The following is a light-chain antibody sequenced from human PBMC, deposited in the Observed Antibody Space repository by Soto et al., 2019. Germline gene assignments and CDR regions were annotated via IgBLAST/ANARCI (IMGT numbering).Light chain of an antibody. CDR1: QSVSSN. J-gene: IGKJ1*01. CDR2: CAS. CDR3: QQYNNWPPWT. Sequence: EIVMTQSTATLSVSPGERATLSCRASQSVSSNFAWYQQKPGQASRLLIYCASTRATGIPARFSGSGSGTEFTLTVSSLQSEDFAVYYCQQYNNWPPWTCGQGTKVEIK. V-gene: IGKV3-15*01.